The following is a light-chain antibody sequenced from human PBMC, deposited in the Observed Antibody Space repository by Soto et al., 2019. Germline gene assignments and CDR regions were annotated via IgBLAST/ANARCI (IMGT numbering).Light chain of an antibody. J-gene: IGKJ1*01. CDR2: AAS. Sequence: DIQMTQSPSTLSASIGDTVTITCRASQNVNSWLAWYQQKPGKAPKLLISAASSLQSGVPSRFSGSGSGTDFTLTITSLQPEDFAIYYCQQSFITPRSFGQGTKVDIK. CDR1: QNVNSW. CDR3: QQSFITPRS. V-gene: IGKV1-39*01.